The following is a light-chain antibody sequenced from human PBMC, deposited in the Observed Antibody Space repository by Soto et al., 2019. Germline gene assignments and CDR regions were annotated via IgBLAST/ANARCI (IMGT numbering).Light chain of an antibody. CDR2: GAS. V-gene: IGKV3-15*01. Sequence: EIVMTQSPATLSVSPGERATLSCRASQSVSSNLAWYQQKPGQAPRLLIYGASTRATGIPARFSGSGSGTEFTLTISSLQSEDFAVYYCQQYNNWPPWTFGPGTK. J-gene: IGKJ1*01. CDR3: QQYNNWPPWT. CDR1: QSVSSN.